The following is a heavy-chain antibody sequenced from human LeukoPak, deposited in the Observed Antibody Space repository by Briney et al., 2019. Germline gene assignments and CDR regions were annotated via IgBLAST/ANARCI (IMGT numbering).Heavy chain of an antibody. CDR2: ISYDGSNK. CDR1: GFTFSIYG. Sequence: GGSLRLSCAASGFTFSIYGMHWVRQAPGKGLEWVAVISYDGSNKYYADSVKGRFTISRDNSKNTLYLQMNSLRAEDTAVYYCAKDPSSGADYWGQGTLVTVSS. D-gene: IGHD6-19*01. J-gene: IGHJ4*02. V-gene: IGHV3-30*18. CDR3: AKDPSSGADY.